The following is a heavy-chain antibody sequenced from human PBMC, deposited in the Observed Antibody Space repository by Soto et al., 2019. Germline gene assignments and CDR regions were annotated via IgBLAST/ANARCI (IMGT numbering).Heavy chain of an antibody. J-gene: IGHJ5*02. CDR1: GGSISSYY. V-gene: IGHV4-59*08. CDR3: ARQHCSGGSCYFNWFDP. CDR2: SYYSGST. D-gene: IGHD2-15*01. Sequence: PSETLSLTCTVSGGSISSYYWSWIRQPPGKGLEWIGYSYYSGSTNYNPSLKSRVTISVDSSKNQFSLKLTSVTAADTAVYYCARQHCSGGSCYFNWFDPWGQGILVTAPQ.